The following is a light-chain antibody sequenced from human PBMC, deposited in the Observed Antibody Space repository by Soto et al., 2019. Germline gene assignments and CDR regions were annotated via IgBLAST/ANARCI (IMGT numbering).Light chain of an antibody. V-gene: IGKV1-39*01. CDR3: QHTYRTPYT. Sequence: DIQMTQSPSSLSAPVGDRVTITCRASQSISSYLNWYQQKPGKAPKLLIYAASSLQSGVPSRFSGSGYGTDFSLTIRSLQPEDFATYYCQHTYRTPYTFGQGTKVDIK. CDR2: AAS. J-gene: IGKJ2*01. CDR1: QSISSY.